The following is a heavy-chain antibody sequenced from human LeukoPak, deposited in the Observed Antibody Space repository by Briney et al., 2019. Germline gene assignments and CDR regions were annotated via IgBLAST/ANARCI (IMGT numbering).Heavy chain of an antibody. CDR3: ARHRPPPIAAAGPHADFDY. V-gene: IGHV4-39*01. CDR2: IYYSGST. D-gene: IGHD6-13*01. J-gene: IGHJ4*02. Sequence: SETLSLTCTVSGGSISSSSYYWGWIRQPPGKGLEWIGSIYYSGSTYYNPSLKSRVTISVDTSKNQFSLKLSSVTAAVRTVYYSARHRPPPIAAAGPHADFDYWGQGTLVTVSS. CDR1: GGSISSSSYY.